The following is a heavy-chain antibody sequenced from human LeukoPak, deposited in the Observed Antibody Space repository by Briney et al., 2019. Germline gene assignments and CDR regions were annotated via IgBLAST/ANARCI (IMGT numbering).Heavy chain of an antibody. J-gene: IGHJ3*02. CDR3: ARDRTGRFLEWSDAFDI. Sequence: ASVKVSCKASGYTFTSYYMHWVRQAPGQGLEWMGIINPSGGSTSYAQKFQGRVTMTRDTSTSTVYMELSSLRSEDTAVYYCARDRTGRFLEWSDAFDIWGQGTMVTVSS. CDR1: GYTFTSYY. CDR2: INPSGGST. D-gene: IGHD3-3*01. V-gene: IGHV1-46*01.